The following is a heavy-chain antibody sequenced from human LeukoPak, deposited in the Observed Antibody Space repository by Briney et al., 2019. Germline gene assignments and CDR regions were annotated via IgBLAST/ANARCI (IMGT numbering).Heavy chain of an antibody. CDR1: GFTFSTYG. CDR2: IWYDGNNI. Sequence: GGSLRLSCAASGFTFSTYGMHWVRQAPGKGLEWVALIWYDGNNIYYTDSVKGRFTISRDNSKNTLYLQMNSLRAEDTAVYYCSTTYSSSWYLTAGAFDIWGQGTMATVSS. J-gene: IGHJ3*02. D-gene: IGHD6-13*01. CDR3: STTYSSSWYLTAGAFDI. V-gene: IGHV3-33*01.